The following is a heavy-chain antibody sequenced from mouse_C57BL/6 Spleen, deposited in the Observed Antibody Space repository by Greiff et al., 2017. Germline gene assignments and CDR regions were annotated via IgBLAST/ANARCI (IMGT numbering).Heavy chain of an antibody. J-gene: IGHJ3*01. CDR1: GFTFSSYG. D-gene: IGHD2-13*01. CDR3: ARVDGDWFAY. V-gene: IGHV5-6*01. Sequence: VQLQQSGGDLVKPGGSLKLSCAASGFTFSSYGMSWVRQTPDKRLEWVATISSGGSYTYYPDSVKGRFTISRDNAKNTLYLQMSSLKSEDTAMYYCARVDGDWFAYWGQGTLVTVSA. CDR2: ISSGGSYT.